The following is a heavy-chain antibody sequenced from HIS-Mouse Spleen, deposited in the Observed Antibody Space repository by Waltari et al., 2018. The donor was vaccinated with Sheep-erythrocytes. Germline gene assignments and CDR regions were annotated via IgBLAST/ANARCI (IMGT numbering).Heavy chain of an antibody. V-gene: IGHV3-74*01. J-gene: IGHJ3*02. CDR3: ARAISSADAFDI. D-gene: IGHD3-16*02. CDR1: GFTFSSSW. Sequence: EVQLVESGGGLVQPGGSLSLSCEGSGFTFSSSWIHWVRQAQGKGLVWVSRINSDGSSTSYADSVKGRFTISRDNAKNTLYLQMNSLRAEDTAVYYCARAISSADAFDIWGQGTMVTVSS. CDR2: INSDGSST.